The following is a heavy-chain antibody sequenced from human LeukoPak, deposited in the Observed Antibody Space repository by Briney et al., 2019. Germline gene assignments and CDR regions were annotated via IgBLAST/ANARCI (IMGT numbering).Heavy chain of an antibody. V-gene: IGHV1-69*05. CDR3: ASRGIAAAGPLFDF. Sequence: SAKVSCKASAATFSSYAISWVRQAPGQGLEWMGRIIPIIRTANYAQKSQGRVTTTTNESTSTPYMELSSLRSEDTAVYYCASRGIAAAGPLFDFWGQGTLVTVSS. D-gene: IGHD6-13*01. CDR1: AATFSSYA. J-gene: IGHJ4*02. CDR2: IIPIIRTA.